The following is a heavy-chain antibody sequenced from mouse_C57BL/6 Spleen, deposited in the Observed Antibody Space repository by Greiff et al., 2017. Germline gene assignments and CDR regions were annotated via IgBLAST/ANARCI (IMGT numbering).Heavy chain of an antibody. J-gene: IGHJ3*01. V-gene: IGHV1-26*01. CDR1: GYTFTDYY. Sequence: VQLQQSGPELVKPGASVKISCKASGYTFTDYYMNWVKQSHGKSLEWIGDINPKNGGTSYNQKFRGKATLTVDKSSSTAYMDLRSLTSEDSAVYYCARGDYSYDYDVGFAYWGQGTLVTVSA. CDR2: INPKNGGT. D-gene: IGHD2-4*01. CDR3: ARGDYSYDYDVGFAY.